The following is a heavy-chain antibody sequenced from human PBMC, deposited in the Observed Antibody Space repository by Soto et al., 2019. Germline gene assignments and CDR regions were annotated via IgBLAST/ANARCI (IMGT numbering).Heavy chain of an antibody. V-gene: IGHV4-59*01. J-gene: IGHJ4*02. CDR3: ARGPGYDFWSGYYLPVYFDY. Sequence: SETLSLTCTVSGGSISSYYWSWIRQPPGKGLERIGYIYYSGSTNYNPSLKSRVTISVDTSKNQFSLKLSSVTAADTAVYYCARGPGYDFWSGYYLPVYFDYWGQGTLVTVSS. CDR1: GGSISSYY. D-gene: IGHD3-3*01. CDR2: IYYSGST.